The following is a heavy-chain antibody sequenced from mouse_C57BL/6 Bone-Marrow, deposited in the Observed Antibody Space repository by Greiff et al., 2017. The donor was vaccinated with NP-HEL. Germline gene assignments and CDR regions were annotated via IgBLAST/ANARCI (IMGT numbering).Heavy chain of an antibody. D-gene: IGHD3-2*02. J-gene: IGHJ3*01. Sequence: QVQLKQSGAELVKPGASVKLSCKASGYTFTEYTIHWVKQRSGQGLEWIGWFYPGSGSIKYNEKFKDKATLTADKSSSTAYMELNSLTSEDSAVYYCARRSLRQLRLEAFAYWGQGTLVTVSA. V-gene: IGHV1-62-2*01. CDR1: GYTFTEYT. CDR2: FYPGSGSI. CDR3: ARRSLRQLRLEAFAY.